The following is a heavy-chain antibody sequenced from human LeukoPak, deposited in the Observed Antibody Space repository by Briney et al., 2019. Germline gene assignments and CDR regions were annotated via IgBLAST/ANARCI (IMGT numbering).Heavy chain of an antibody. V-gene: IGHV3-48*04. CDR2: ISSSSSTI. CDR1: GFTFSSYS. J-gene: IGHJ4*02. Sequence: GGSLRLSCAASGFTFSSYSMNWVRQAPGKGLEWVSYISSSSSTIYYADSVKGRFTISRDNAKNSLYLQMNCLRAEDTAMYYCTNSDDYGDYWGRGTLVTVSS. CDR3: TNSDDYGDY.